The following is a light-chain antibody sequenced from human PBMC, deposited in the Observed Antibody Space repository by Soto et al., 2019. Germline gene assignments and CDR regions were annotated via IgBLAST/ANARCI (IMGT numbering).Light chain of an antibody. CDR3: QVWDGNSDHVV. V-gene: IGLV3-21*04. CDR1: NIGSKS. CDR2: YDF. Sequence: SYELTQPPSVSVAPGKTARITCGGNNIGSKSVHWYQQKPGQAPVLAIYYDFDRPSGIPERFSGSNAGNTATLSITRVEAGDEADYYCQVWDGNSDHVVFGGGTKLTVL. J-gene: IGLJ2*01.